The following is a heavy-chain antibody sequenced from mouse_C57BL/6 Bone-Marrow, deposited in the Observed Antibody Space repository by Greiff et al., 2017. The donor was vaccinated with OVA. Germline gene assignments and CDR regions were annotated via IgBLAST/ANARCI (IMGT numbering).Heavy chain of an antibody. CDR2: IDPSDSYT. CDR1: GYTFTSYW. Sequence: QVQLQQPGAELVKPGASVKLSCKASGYTFTSYWMQWVKQRPGQGLEWIGEIDPSDSYTNYNQKFKGKATLTVDTSSSTAYMQLSILTSEDAAVYYCALTDYYGSSHWYFDVWGTGTTVTVAS. CDR3: ALTDYYGSSHWYFDV. V-gene: IGHV1-50*01. D-gene: IGHD1-1*01. J-gene: IGHJ1*03.